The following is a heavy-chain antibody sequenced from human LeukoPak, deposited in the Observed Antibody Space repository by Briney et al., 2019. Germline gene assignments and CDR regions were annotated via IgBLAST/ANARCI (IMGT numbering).Heavy chain of an antibody. CDR3: PTDVGIRYFDWLLL. CDR2: SSGSGGST. Sequence: GGSLRLSCAASGFTFSSYAMSWVRQAPGKGLEWVSASSGSGGSTYYADSVKGRFTISRDNSKNTLYLQMNSLRAEDTAVYFCPTDVGIRYFDWLLLWGQGTLVTVSS. J-gene: IGHJ4*02. D-gene: IGHD3-9*01. V-gene: IGHV3-23*01. CDR1: GFTFSSYA.